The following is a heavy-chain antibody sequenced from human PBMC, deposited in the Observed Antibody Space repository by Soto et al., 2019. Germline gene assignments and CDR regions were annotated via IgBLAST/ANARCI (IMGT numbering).Heavy chain of an antibody. J-gene: IGHJ4*02. CDR1: GGSISSSSYY. CDR2: IYYSGST. D-gene: IGHD4-17*01. CDR3: ARLSAARGDYGY. Sequence: SETLSLTCTVSGGSISSSSYYWGWIRQPPGKGLEWIGSIYYSGSTYYNPSLKSRVAISVDTSKNQFSLKLSSVTAADTAVYYCARLSAARGDYGYWGQGTLVTVSS. V-gene: IGHV4-39*01.